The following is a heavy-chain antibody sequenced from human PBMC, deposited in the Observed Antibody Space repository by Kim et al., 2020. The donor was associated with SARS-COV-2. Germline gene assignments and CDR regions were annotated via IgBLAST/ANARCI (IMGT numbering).Heavy chain of an antibody. CDR1: GGSISSSSYY. J-gene: IGHJ6*02. D-gene: IGHD3-9*01. CDR2: IYYSGST. Sequence: SETLSLICTVSGGSISSSSYYWGWIRQPPGKGLEWIGSIYYSGSTYYNPSLKSRVTISVDTSKNQFSLKLSSVTAADTAVYYCARRRGGPRDILTGYRAGMDVWGQGTTVTVSS. V-gene: IGHV4-39*01. CDR3: ARRRGGPRDILTGYRAGMDV.